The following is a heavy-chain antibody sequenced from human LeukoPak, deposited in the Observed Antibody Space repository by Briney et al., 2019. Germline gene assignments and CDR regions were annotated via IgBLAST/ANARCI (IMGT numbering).Heavy chain of an antibody. V-gene: IGHV4-61*02. J-gene: IGHJ3*02. D-gene: IGHD3-22*01. CDR1: GGSISSGSYY. Sequence: SETLSLTCTVSGGSISSGSYYWRWIRQPAGKGLEWIGRIYTSGSTNYNPSLKSRVTISVDTSKNQFSLKLSSVTAADTAVYYCARVPIVVITSTRAFDIWGQGTMVTVSS. CDR3: ARVPIVVITSTRAFDI. CDR2: IYTSGST.